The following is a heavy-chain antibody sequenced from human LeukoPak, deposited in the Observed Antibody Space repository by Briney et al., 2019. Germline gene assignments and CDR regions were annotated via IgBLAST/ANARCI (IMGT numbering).Heavy chain of an antibody. CDR3: AKETHIVAIDY. V-gene: IGHV3-30*02. J-gene: IGHJ4*02. D-gene: IGHD5-12*01. Sequence: GGSLRLSCAASGFTFRSSGMHWVRQTPGKGLEWVAFIWYDGNEIYYADSVKGRFTISRDNSRNTLYLQMNSLRAEDTAVYYCAKETHIVAIDYWGQGTLVTVSS. CDR1: GFTFRSSG. CDR2: IWYDGNEI.